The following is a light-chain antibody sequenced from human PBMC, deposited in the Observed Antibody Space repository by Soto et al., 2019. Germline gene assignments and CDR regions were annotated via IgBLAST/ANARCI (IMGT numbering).Light chain of an antibody. CDR3: QQRSNWPT. V-gene: IGKV3-11*01. CDR2: GAS. J-gene: IGKJ1*01. Sequence: EIVLTQSPGTLSLSPGERATLSCRASQSVSSNLAWYQQKPDQAPMLLIYGASTRATGIPARFSGSGSGTDFTLTISSLEPEDFAVYYCQQRSNWPTFGQGTKVDIK. CDR1: QSVSSN.